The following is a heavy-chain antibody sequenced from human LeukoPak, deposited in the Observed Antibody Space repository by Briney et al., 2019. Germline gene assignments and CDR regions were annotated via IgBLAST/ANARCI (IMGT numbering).Heavy chain of an antibody. CDR3: ARHEGGSGWY. Sequence: GESLKISCQASGYSFTSSWIGWARQMPGKGLEWMAIINPGDSDTRYSPSFQGQVTISADKSISTAYLQWSSLKASDTAMFYCARHEGGSGWYWGQGTLVTVSS. CDR2: INPGDSDT. CDR1: GYSFTSSW. D-gene: IGHD6-19*01. V-gene: IGHV5-51*01. J-gene: IGHJ4*02.